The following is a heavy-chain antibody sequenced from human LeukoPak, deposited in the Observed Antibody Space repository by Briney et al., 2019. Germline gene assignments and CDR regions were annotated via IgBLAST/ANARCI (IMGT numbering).Heavy chain of an antibody. V-gene: IGHV3-21*01. D-gene: IGHD1-14*01. CDR1: GFTFSSYS. CDR3: ARGTLNIPGEHGAFDY. Sequence: PGGSLRLSCAASGFTFSSYSMNWVRQAPGKGLEWVSSISTSSSYIHYADSVKGRFTISRDNAKNSLYLQMNSLRAEDTAVYYCARGTLNIPGEHGAFDYWGQGTLVTVSS. J-gene: IGHJ4*02. CDR2: ISTSSSYI.